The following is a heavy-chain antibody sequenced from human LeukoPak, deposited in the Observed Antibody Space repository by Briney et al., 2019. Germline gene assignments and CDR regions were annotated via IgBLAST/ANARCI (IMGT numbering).Heavy chain of an antibody. CDR3: ARDGGSSGSYPY. D-gene: IGHD1-26*01. J-gene: IGHJ4*02. Sequence: PGGSLRLSCAASGFTFSSYWMHWVRQAPGKGLEWVANINQDGSQKSYVDSVKGRFTISRDSAKNSLYLQMNSLRAEDTAVYYCARDGGSSGSYPYWGQGTLVTTSS. CDR2: INQDGSQK. V-gene: IGHV3-7*01. CDR1: GFTFSSYW.